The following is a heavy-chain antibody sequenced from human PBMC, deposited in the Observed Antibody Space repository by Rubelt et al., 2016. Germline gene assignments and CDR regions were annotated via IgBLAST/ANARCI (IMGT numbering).Heavy chain of an antibody. V-gene: IGHV4-34*01. D-gene: IGHD3-10*01. J-gene: IGHJ4*02. CDR1: GGSFSGYY. CDR3: ARAPNYYGSGTVGGYFDY. CDR2: INHSGST. Sequence: QVQLQQWGAGLLKPSETLSLTCAVYGGSFSGYYWSWIRQPPGKGLEWIGEINHSGSTNYNPSLKCRVTISVDTSKNQFSLKLSSVTAADTAGYYCARAPNYYGSGTVGGYFDYWGQGTLVTVSS.